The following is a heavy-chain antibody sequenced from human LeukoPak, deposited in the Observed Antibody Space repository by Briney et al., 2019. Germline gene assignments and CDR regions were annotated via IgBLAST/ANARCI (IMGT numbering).Heavy chain of an antibody. CDR3: ASSPRDFGRVRMVV. Sequence: GASVKVSCKASGYTFTSYGISWVRQAPGQGLEWMGWISAYNGNTNYAQKFQGRVTITADESTNTAYMELSSLRSEDTAVYYCASSPRDFGRVRMVVWGKGTTVTVSS. V-gene: IGHV1-18*01. CDR2: ISAYNGNT. J-gene: IGHJ6*03. CDR1: GYTFTSYG. D-gene: IGHD3-3*01.